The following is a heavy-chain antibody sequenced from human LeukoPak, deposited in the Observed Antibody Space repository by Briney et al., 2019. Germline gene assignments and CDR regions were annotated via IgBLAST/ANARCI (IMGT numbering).Heavy chain of an antibody. V-gene: IGHV1-69*02. CDR3: ARKGGDWIDY. D-gene: IGHD2-21*02. CDR2: TIPILGIA. Sequence: ASVKVSCKASGGTFSSYTISWVRQAPGQGLEWMGRTIPILGIANYAQKFQGRVTITADKSTSTAYMELSSLRSEDTAVYYCARKGGDWIDYWGQGTLVTVSS. CDR1: GGTFSSYT. J-gene: IGHJ4*02.